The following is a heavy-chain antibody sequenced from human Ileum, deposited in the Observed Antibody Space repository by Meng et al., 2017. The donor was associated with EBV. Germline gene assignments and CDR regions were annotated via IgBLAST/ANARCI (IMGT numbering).Heavy chain of an antibody. Sequence: HVQHPGPGPGRVKPSGTLSRTCAVSGYSISSTNWWGWIRQPPGKGLEWIGYIYYSGSTSYNPSLKSRVTMSVDTSKNQFSLNLNSGTAVDTAVYYCARNVPGTSAYYDWGQGTLVTVSS. V-gene: IGHV4-28*01. CDR2: IYYSGST. J-gene: IGHJ4*02. D-gene: IGHD3-22*01. CDR3: ARNVPGTSAYYD. CDR1: GYSISSTNW.